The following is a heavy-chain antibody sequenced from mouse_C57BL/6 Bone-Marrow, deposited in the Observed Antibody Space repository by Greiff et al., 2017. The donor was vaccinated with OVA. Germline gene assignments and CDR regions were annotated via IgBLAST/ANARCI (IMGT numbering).Heavy chain of an antibody. J-gene: IGHJ2*01. D-gene: IGHD2-3*01. CDR1: GYTFTSYG. CDR3: AIGYDGYYADYFDY. Sequence: VQLQQSGAELARPGASVKLSCKASGYTFTSYGISWVKQRTGQGLEWIGEIYPRSGNTYYNEKFKGKATLTADKSSSTAYMELRSLTSEDSAVYFCAIGYDGYYADYFDYWGQGTTLTVSS. V-gene: IGHV1-81*01. CDR2: IYPRSGNT.